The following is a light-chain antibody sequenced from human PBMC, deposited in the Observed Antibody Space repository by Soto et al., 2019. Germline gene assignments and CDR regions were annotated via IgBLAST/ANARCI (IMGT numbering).Light chain of an antibody. CDR1: QSVSSSY. CDR2: GAS. J-gene: IGKJ1*01. Sequence: EIVLTQSPGKLVLSPRERATRSCRASQSVSSSYLAWYQQKPGQAHRLLIYGASSRATGIPDRFSGSGSGTDFTLTISRLEPEDFAVYYCQQYGSSPRTVGQGTKVDIK. CDR3: QQYGSSPRT. V-gene: IGKV3-20*01.